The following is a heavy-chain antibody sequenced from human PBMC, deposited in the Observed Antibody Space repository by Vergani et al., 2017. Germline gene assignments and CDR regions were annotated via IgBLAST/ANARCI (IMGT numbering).Heavy chain of an antibody. J-gene: IGHJ6*03. CDR1: GFTFSTYA. CDR3: VREGSYCGSTTCRNPSYVYYYHMDV. CDR2: IYYDGSKK. Sequence: QVQLVESGGGVVQPGRSLRLSCTSSGFTFSTYAMHWFRQAPGKGLEWVAIIYYDGSKKYYADSVKGQFTISRDNSRNTLDLLMSSLRAEDTAIYYCVREGSYCGSTTCRNPSYVYYYHMDVWGEGTTVTVSS. D-gene: IGHD2-21*01. V-gene: IGHV3-33*01.